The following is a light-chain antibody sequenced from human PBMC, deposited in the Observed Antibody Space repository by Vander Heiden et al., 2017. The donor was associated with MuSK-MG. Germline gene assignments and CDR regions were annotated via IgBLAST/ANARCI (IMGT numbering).Light chain of an antibody. V-gene: IGKV2-28*01. J-gene: IGKJ1*01. CDR2: LGS. Sequence: DIVMTQSPLSLPVTPGEPASISCRSSQSLLHSNGYNSLDWYLQKPGQSPQLLIYLGSNRASGVPDRFSGSGSGTDFTLKISRGEAEDVGFYYCMQALQTPWTFGQGTKVEIK. CDR1: QSLLHSNGYNS. CDR3: MQALQTPWT.